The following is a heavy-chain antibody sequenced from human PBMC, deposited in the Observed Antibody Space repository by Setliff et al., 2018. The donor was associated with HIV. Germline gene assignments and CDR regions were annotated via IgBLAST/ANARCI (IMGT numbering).Heavy chain of an antibody. CDR2: IIPMFGTG. CDR1: GGTFSSYG. J-gene: IGHJ6*02. V-gene: IGHV1-69*05. D-gene: IGHD6-13*01. Sequence: ASVKVSCKTSGGTFSSYGISWVRQAPGQGLEWMGGIIPMFGTGFYAQKLQGRVTITTDESRSTAYMELSSLSSEDTAVFYCARVGHSSSYHYYGMDVWGQGTTVTVSS. CDR3: ARVGHSSSYHYYGMDV.